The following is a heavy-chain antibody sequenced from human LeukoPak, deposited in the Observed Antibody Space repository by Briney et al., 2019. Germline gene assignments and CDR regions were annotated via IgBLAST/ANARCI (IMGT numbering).Heavy chain of an antibody. D-gene: IGHD5-24*01. CDR1: GYTFTSYY. Sequence: GASVTVSCKASGYTFTSYYIHWVRQAPGQGLEWMGIINPSGGSRTYAQKFLGRVTMTRDTSTSTVYMELSSLRSEDTAVYYCARGVAIRDAYNWEQMDYWGQGTLVGVS. J-gene: IGHJ4*02. V-gene: IGHV1-46*01. CDR3: ARGVAIRDAYNWEQMDY. CDR2: INPSGGSR.